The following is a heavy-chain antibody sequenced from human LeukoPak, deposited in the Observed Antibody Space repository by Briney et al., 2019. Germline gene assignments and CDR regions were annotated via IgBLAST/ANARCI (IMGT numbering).Heavy chain of an antibody. CDR2: INACNGNT. J-gene: IGHJ4*02. V-gene: IGHV1-3*01. CDR1: GYTFTSYA. D-gene: IGHD3-10*01. Sequence: GASVKASCKASGYTFTSYAMNWVSQAPGQRLEWKGWINACNGNTKYSQKFQGRVTITRDTSASTAYMELSSLRSEDAAVYYCSRDREVREGSLDYWGQGTLVTVSS. CDR3: SRDREVREGSLDY.